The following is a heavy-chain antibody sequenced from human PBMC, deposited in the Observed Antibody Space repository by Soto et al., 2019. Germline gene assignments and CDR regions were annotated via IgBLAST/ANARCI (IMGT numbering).Heavy chain of an antibody. Sequence: VQLVQSGTEVKEPGASVRFSCKASGYTFTAHILHWARQAPGQSLEWMGWIFVSHDWPRYAPQFQGRLTFETDTIGTTSYMHLTRLTPEDTAVSFCARETENGVPGNYWGQGTPVVVSS. D-gene: IGHD2-8*01. V-gene: IGHV1-3*01. CDR2: IFVSHDWP. CDR3: ARETENGVPGNY. J-gene: IGHJ4*02. CDR1: GYTFTAHI.